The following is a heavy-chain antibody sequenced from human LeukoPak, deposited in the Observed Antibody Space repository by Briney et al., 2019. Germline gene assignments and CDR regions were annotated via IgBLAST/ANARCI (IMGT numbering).Heavy chain of an antibody. CDR1: GFTFSNYW. CDR2: IKQDGSEK. Sequence: GGSLRLSCAASGFTFSNYWMTWVRQAPGKGLEWVANIKQDGSEKNYVDSVKGRFTISRDNAKNSLYLQMNSLRDEDTAVYYCARGPYGDYVDAFDIWGQGTMVTVSS. V-gene: IGHV3-7*01. D-gene: IGHD4-17*01. J-gene: IGHJ3*02. CDR3: ARGPYGDYVDAFDI.